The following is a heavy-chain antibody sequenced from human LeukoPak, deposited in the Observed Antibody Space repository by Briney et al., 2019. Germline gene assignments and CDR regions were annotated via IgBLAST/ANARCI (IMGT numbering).Heavy chain of an antibody. D-gene: IGHD3-22*01. Sequence: ASETLSLTCTVSGGSISSYYLSWIRQPAGKGLEWIGRIYTSGSTNYNPSLKSRVTMSVDTSKNQFSLKLSSVTAADTAVYYCARGAYYYDSSGYYYDYYYYFMDVWGKGTTVTVSS. J-gene: IGHJ6*03. V-gene: IGHV4-4*07. CDR2: IYTSGST. CDR3: ARGAYYYDSSGYYYDYYYYFMDV. CDR1: GGSISSYY.